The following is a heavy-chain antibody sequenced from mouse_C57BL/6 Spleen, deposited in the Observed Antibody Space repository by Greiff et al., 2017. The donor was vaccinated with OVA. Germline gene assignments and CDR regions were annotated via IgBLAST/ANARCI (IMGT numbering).Heavy chain of an antibody. V-gene: IGHV1-80*01. CDR1: GYAFSSYW. CDR3: ARQDDEGAWLAY. CDR2: IYPGDGDT. Sequence: QVQLQQSGAVLVKPGASVKISCKASGYAFSSYWMNWVKQRPGKGLEWIGQIYPGDGDTNYNGKFKGKATLTADKSTITAYMHLSSLTSEDSAVYFDARQDDEGAWLAYWGQGTLVTVSA. J-gene: IGHJ3*01. D-gene: IGHD2-12*01.